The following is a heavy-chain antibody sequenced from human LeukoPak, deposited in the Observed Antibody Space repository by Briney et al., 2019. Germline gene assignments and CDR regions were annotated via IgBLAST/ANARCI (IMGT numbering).Heavy chain of an antibody. CDR3: STFYSRDY. Sequence: PGGSLRLSCAASGFTFDDYAMHWVRQAPGKGLEWVGRIKTKTDGGTTDYAAPVKGRFAISRDDSKNTLYLQMNSLKTEDTAVYYCSTFYSRDYWGQGTLVTVSS. CDR2: IKTKTDGGTT. D-gene: IGHD2-21*01. J-gene: IGHJ4*02. V-gene: IGHV3-15*01. CDR1: GFTFDDYA.